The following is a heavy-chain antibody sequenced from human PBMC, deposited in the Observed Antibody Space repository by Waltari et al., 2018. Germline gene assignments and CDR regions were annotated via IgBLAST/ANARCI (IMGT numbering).Heavy chain of an antibody. CDR3: TTGSYYDFWSGYYGGSYYFDY. V-gene: IGHV3-15*01. J-gene: IGHJ4*02. D-gene: IGHD3-3*01. CDR2: SKSKTDGGKT. CDR1: GFTFSNAW. Sequence: EVQLVESGGGLVKPGGSLRLSCAASGFTFSNAWMSWVRQAPGKGLEWVGRSKSKTDGGKTDYAETVKGRFTISRDDSKNTLYLQMNSLKTEDTAVYYCTTGSYYDFWSGYYGGSYYFDYWGQGTLVTVSS.